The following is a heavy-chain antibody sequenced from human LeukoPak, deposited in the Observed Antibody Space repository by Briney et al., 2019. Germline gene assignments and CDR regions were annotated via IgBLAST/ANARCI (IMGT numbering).Heavy chain of an antibody. CDR3: ARGAKTTTSTFYS. Sequence: PSETLSLTCTVSGGSISSWYWSWIRQPPGKGLEWIGYIYYSGSTNYNPSLKSRVTLSVDTSKNQFSLKLSSVTAADTAVYYCARGAKTTTSTFYSWGQRRLVSVSS. V-gene: IGHV4-59*13. J-gene: IGHJ4*02. CDR1: GGSISSWY. D-gene: IGHD4-11*01. CDR2: IYYSGST.